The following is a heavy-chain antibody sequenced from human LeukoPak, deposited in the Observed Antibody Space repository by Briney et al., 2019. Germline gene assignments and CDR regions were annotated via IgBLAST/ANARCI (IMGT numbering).Heavy chain of an antibody. CDR3: ASLRLGELSFLYYFDY. D-gene: IGHD3-16*02. CDR2: MNPNSGAT. V-gene: IGHV1-8*01. CDR1: GYTFTSYD. J-gene: IGHJ4*02. Sequence: ASVKVSCKASGYTFTSYDFNWLRQATGQGPEWMGWMNPNSGATGYAQKFQGRVTITADESTSTAYMELSSLRSEDTAVYYCASLRLGELSFLYYFDYWGQGTLVTVSS.